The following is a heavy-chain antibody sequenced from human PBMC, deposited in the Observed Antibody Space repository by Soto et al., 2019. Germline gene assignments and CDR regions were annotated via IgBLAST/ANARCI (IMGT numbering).Heavy chain of an antibody. CDR3: AAGGSGWYGENWFDP. D-gene: IGHD6-19*01. J-gene: IGHJ5*02. Sequence: GGSLRLSCAASGFTFSSYAMSWVRQAPGKGLEWVSAISGSGGSTYYADSVKGRFTISRDNSKNTLYLQMNSLRAEDTAVYYCAAGGSGWYGENWFDPWGQGTLVTVSS. CDR1: GFTFSSYA. CDR2: ISGSGGST. V-gene: IGHV3-23*01.